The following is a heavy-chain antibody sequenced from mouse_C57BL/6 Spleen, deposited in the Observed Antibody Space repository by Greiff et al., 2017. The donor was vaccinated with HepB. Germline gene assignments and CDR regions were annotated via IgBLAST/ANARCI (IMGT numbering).Heavy chain of an antibody. D-gene: IGHD1-1*01. CDR3: TREDYGTYYFDY. Sequence: EVQGVESGEGLVKPGGSLKLSCAASGFTFSSYAMSWVRQTPEKRLEWVAYISSGGDYIYYADTVKGRFTISRDNARNTLYLQMSSLKSEDTAMYYVTREDYGTYYFDYWGQGTTLTVSS. CDR1: GFTFSSYA. V-gene: IGHV5-9-1*02. J-gene: IGHJ2*01. CDR2: ISSGGDYI.